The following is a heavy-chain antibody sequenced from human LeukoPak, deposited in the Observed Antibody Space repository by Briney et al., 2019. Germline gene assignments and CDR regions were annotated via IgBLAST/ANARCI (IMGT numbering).Heavy chain of an antibody. CDR1: GGSISSYY. V-gene: IGHV4-59*01. Sequence: SETLSLTCTVSGGSISSYYWSWIRQPPGKRLEWIGYIYYTGSTHYNPSLKSRVTISVDTYKNQFYLKLSSVTAADTAVYYCARTEESGYSYRYFGYYYYMDVWGKGTMVTVSS. CDR3: ARTEESGYSYRYFGYYYYMDV. CDR2: IYYTGST. J-gene: IGHJ6*03. D-gene: IGHD5-18*01.